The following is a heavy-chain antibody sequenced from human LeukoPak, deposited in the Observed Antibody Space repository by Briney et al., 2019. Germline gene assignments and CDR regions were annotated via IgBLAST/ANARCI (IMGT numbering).Heavy chain of an antibody. Sequence: PGGSLRLSCAASRFTFSYYWMTWVRQAPGKGLEWVANINQDGSDKYYVDSVKGRFTISRDNAKNSLYLQMSSLRGEDTAVYYCARSSIIAAAGPYYFDYWGQGTLVTVSS. J-gene: IGHJ4*02. V-gene: IGHV3-7*03. CDR2: INQDGSDK. CDR1: RFTFSYYW. CDR3: ARSSIIAAAGPYYFDY. D-gene: IGHD6-13*01.